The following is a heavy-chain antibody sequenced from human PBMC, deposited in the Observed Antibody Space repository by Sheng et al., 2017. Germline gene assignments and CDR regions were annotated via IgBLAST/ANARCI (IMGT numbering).Heavy chain of an antibody. J-gene: IGHJ5*02. V-gene: IGHV4-34*01. D-gene: IGHD2-2*03. CDR2: INHSGST. CDR1: GGSFSGYY. CDR3: ARIFGYCSSTSCPKP. Sequence: QVQLQQWGAGLLKPSETLSLTCAVYGGSFSGYYWSWIRQPPGKGLEWIGEINHSGSTNYNPSLKSRVTISVDTSKNQFSLKLSSVTAADTAVYYCARIFGYCSSTSCPKPWGQGTLVTVSS.